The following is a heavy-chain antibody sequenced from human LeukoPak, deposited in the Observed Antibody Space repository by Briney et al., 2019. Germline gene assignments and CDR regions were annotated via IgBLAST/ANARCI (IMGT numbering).Heavy chain of an antibody. Sequence: ASVKVSCKASGYTFTGYYMHWVRQAPGQGLEWMGRINPNSGGTNYAQKFQGRVTMTRDTSISTAYMGLSRLRSDDTAVYYCARLGATVRGFDYWGQGTLVTVSS. D-gene: IGHD4-11*01. V-gene: IGHV1-2*06. CDR2: INPNSGGT. J-gene: IGHJ4*02. CDR3: ARLGATVRGFDY. CDR1: GYTFTGYY.